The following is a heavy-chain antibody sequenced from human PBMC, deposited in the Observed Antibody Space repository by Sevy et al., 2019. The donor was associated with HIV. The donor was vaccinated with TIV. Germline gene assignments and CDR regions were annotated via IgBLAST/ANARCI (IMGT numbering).Heavy chain of an antibody. D-gene: IGHD3-22*01. CDR3: ARDGNWVVITSWFDY. V-gene: IGHV3-7*01. CDR2: IKQDGSEK. Sequence: GGSLRLSCAASGFTFSSYWMSWVRQAPGKGLEWVANIKQDGSEKYYVDSVKGRFTISGDNAKNSLYLQMNSLRAEDTAVYYCARDGNWVVITSWFDYWGQGTLVTVSS. CDR1: GFTFSSYW. J-gene: IGHJ4*02.